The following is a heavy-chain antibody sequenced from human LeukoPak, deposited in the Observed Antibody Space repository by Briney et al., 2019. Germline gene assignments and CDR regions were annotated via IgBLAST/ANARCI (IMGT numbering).Heavy chain of an antibody. Sequence: GRSLRPSCVASAFTFSDYVMSWVRQAPGKGLEWVSALSGSGASANYADSVKDRFTISRDNSKNTLYLQMNSLRADDTAVYYCAKERYCSGGSCFHFCDHWVQGTLVAVCS. CDR3: AKERYCSGGSCFHFCDH. J-gene: IGHJ4*02. V-gene: IGHV3-23*01. CDR1: AFTFSDYV. CDR2: LSGSGASA. D-gene: IGHD2-15*01.